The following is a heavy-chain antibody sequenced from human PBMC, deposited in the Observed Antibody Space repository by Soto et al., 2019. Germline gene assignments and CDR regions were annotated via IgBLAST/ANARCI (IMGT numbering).Heavy chain of an antibody. Sequence: ASVKVSCKAPRDTFTSYYINWVRQAPGQGLEWMGVINPHGGSTAYAQKFKGRVTLTRDTSASTVYMDVSSRTSEDTAMYYCARSSGGNFGIIIEGTNWFAPWGQGTLVTVSS. D-gene: IGHD1-26*01. CDR2: INPHGGST. J-gene: IGHJ5*02. CDR1: RDTFTSYY. CDR3: ARSSGGNFGIIIEGTNWFAP. V-gene: IGHV1-46*01.